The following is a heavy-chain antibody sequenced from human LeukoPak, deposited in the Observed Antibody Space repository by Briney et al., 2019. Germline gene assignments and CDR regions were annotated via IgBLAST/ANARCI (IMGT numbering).Heavy chain of an antibody. J-gene: IGHJ4*02. Sequence: PAETLSLTCAVYGGPFRGYYWSGIRHPPGKGLEWIGEINHSGSTNYNPSLKSRVTISVDTSQNQFSLKLSSVTAADTAVYYCARRARRLASYDSSGYYYGGYYFDYWGQGTLVTVSS. CDR2: INHSGST. CDR3: ARRARRLASYDSSGYYYGGYYFDY. V-gene: IGHV4-34*01. CDR1: GGPFRGYY. D-gene: IGHD3-22*01.